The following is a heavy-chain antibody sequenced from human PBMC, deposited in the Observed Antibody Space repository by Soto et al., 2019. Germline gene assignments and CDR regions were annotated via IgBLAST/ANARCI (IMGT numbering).Heavy chain of an antibody. CDR3: ARDPDPQNYDDYYYGMDV. D-gene: IGHD1-7*01. V-gene: IGHV1-69*13. CDR2: IIPIFGTA. Sequence: SLKVSCKDSLGAFRSNAISWVRQAPGQGLEWMGGIIPIFGTANYAQKFQGRVTITADESTSTAYMELSSLRSEDTAVYYCARDPDPQNYDDYYYGMDVWGQGTTGTV. J-gene: IGHJ6*02. CDR1: LGAFRSNA.